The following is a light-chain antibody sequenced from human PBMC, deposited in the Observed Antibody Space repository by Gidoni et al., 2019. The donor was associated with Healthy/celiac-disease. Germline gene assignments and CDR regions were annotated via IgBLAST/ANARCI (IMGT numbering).Light chain of an antibody. CDR2: GNS. V-gene: IGLV1-40*01. CDR3: QSYDSSLSALV. J-gene: IGLJ2*01. Sequence: QSVLTQPPSVSGAPGQRVTISCTGSSSNIGAGYDGHWYQQLPGTAPKLLIYGNSKRPSGVPDRFSGSKSGTSASLAITGLHAEDEADYYCQSYDSSLSALVFGGGTKLTVL. CDR1: SSNIGAGYD.